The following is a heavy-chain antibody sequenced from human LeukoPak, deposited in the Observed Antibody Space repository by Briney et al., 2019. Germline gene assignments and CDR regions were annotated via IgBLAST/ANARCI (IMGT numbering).Heavy chain of an antibody. Sequence: PSQTLSLTCTVSGGSIGSGSYYWSWVRQPPGEGLEWIGYIYHSGSTYYNPSLKSRVTISVDRSKNQFSLKLSSVTAADTAVYYCASLSRHDYGFVDYWGQGTLVTVSS. D-gene: IGHD4-17*01. V-gene: IGHV4-30-2*01. CDR2: IYHSGST. J-gene: IGHJ4*02. CDR1: GGSIGSGSYY. CDR3: ASLSRHDYGFVDY.